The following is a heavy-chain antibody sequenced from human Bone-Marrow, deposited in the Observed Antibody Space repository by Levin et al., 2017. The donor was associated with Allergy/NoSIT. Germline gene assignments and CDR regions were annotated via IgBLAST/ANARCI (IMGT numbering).Heavy chain of an antibody. CDR1: GFTFSSYA. J-gene: IGHJ3*02. CDR2: ISGSGGST. D-gene: IGHD5-18*01. V-gene: IGHV3-23*01. Sequence: GGSLRLSCAASGFTFSSYAMSWVRQAPGKGLEWVSAISGSGGSTYYADSVKGRFTISRDNSKNTLYLQMNSLRAEDTAVYYCSKLHTLDTAMVFRNAFDIWGQGTMVTVSS. CDR3: SKLHTLDTAMVFRNAFDI.